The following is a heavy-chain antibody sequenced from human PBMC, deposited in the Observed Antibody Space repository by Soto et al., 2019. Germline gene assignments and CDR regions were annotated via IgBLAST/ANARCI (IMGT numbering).Heavy chain of an antibody. CDR1: GFAFSDVA. Sequence: GGSLRLSCAASGFAFSDVAMNWVRQAPGKGLEWVSSISAGSTYYIDSVRGRFTISRDSFENTLYLQMSSLRDDDSAVYSCAKRVPTGICYLSRIFDYWGQGALVTVSS. CDR3: AKRVPTGICYLSRIFDY. V-gene: IGHV3-23*01. D-gene: IGHD2-15*01. CDR2: ISAGST. J-gene: IGHJ4*02.